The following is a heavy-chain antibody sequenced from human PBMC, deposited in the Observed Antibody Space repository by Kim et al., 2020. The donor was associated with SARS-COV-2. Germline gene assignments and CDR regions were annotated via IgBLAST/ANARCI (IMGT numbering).Heavy chain of an antibody. J-gene: IGHJ4*02. Sequence: GESLKISCKGSGYTFTNYWITWVRQMPGKGLEWMGRIDPSDSYTNYSPSFQGHVTISADKSISTAYLQWSSLKASDTAIYYCARPSDGYKGSPLDYWGQGTLVTVSS. CDR1: GYTFTNYW. CDR3: ARPSDGYKGSPLDY. V-gene: IGHV5-10-1*01. D-gene: IGHD5-12*01. CDR2: IDPSDSYT.